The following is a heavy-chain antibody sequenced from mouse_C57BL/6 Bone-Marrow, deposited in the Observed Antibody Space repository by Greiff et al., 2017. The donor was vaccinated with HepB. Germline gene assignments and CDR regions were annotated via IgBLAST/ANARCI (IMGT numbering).Heavy chain of an antibody. D-gene: IGHD4-1*01. J-gene: IGHJ3*01. V-gene: IGHV1-50*01. CDR2: IDPSDSYT. CDR3: ALTRVGRFAY. Sequence: QVQLQQPGAELVKPGASVKLSCKASGYTFTSYWMQWVKQRPGQGLEWIGEIDPSDSYTNYNQKFKGKATLTVDTSSSTAYMQLSSLTSEDSAVYYCALTRVGRFAYWGQGTLVTVSA. CDR1: GYTFTSYW.